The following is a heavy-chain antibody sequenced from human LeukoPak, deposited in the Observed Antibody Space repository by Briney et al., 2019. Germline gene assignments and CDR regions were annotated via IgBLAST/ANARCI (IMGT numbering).Heavy chain of an antibody. V-gene: IGHV3-53*01. CDR1: GFTVSTNY. CDR2: IYSGGSI. J-gene: IGHJ6*02. Sequence: PGGSLRLSCAASGFTVSTNYMTWVRQAPGKGLEWVSGIYSGGSIYYAESVKGRFTISRDKSKNTLYLQMNSLRAVDTAVYYCARSPPFYGMDVWGQGTTVTVSS. CDR3: ARSPPFYGMDV.